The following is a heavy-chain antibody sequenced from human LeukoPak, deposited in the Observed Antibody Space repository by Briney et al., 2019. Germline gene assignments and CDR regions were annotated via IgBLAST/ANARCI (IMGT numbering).Heavy chain of an antibody. V-gene: IGHV3-48*04. D-gene: IGHD6-19*01. J-gene: IGHJ4*02. Sequence: GGSLRLSCAASGFTFSSYSMNWVRQAPGKGLEWVSYISSSGSTIYYADSVKGRFTISRDNSKDSLYLQMNSLRAEDTAFYYCARSSGWYAFDYWGQGTLVTVSS. CDR2: ISSSGSTI. CDR3: ARSSGWYAFDY. CDR1: GFTFSSYS.